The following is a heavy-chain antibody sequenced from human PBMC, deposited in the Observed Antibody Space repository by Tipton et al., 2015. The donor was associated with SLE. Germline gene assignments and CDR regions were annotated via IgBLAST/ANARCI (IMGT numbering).Heavy chain of an antibody. D-gene: IGHD1-26*01. Sequence: GLVKPSETLSLTCTVSGGSISSYYWSWIRQPPGKGLEWIGDIYYSGSTDYNPSLKSRVTISVDTSKNQFSLNLTSVTAADTAVYYCARVESGSYWEDYFDDWGQGTLVTVSS. CDR3: ARVESGSYWEDYFDD. J-gene: IGHJ4*02. CDR2: IYYSGST. CDR1: GGSISSYY. V-gene: IGHV4-59*01.